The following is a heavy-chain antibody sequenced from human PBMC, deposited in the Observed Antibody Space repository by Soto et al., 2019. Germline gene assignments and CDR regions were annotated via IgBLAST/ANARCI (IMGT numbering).Heavy chain of an antibody. Sequence: SVKVSYKASGGTFSSYAISWVRQAPGQGLEWMGGIIPIFGTANYAQKFQGRVTITADESTSTAYMELSSLRSEDTAVYYCASSKSGSWYNYYYYGMDVWGQGTTVTVSS. J-gene: IGHJ6*02. V-gene: IGHV1-69*13. CDR2: IIPIFGTA. CDR1: GGTFSSYA. D-gene: IGHD6-13*01. CDR3: ASSKSGSWYNYYYYGMDV.